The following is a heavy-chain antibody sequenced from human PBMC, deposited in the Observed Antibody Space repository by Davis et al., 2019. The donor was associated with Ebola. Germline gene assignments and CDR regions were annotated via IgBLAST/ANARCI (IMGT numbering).Heavy chain of an antibody. Sequence: PGGSLRLSCTVSGGSISSSSYYWGWIRQPPGKGLEWIGSIYYSGSTYYNPSLKSRVTISVDTSKNQFSLKLSSVTAADTAVYYCASTVGATPSWFDPWGQGTLVTVSS. D-gene: IGHD1-26*01. V-gene: IGHV4-39*01. CDR1: GGSISSSSYY. J-gene: IGHJ5*02. CDR2: IYYSGST. CDR3: ASTVGATPSWFDP.